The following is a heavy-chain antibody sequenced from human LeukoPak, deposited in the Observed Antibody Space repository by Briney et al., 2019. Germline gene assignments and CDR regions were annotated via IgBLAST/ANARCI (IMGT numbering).Heavy chain of an antibody. CDR2: ISAYNGNT. V-gene: IGHV1-18*01. J-gene: IGHJ4*02. Sequence: ASVKVSCKASGYTFTSYGISWVRQAPGQGLEWMGWISAYNGNTNYAQKLQGRVTMTTDTSTSTAYMELRSLGSDDTAVYYCVRDRKSVVRGSKNDYWGQGTLVTVSS. CDR1: GYTFTSYG. CDR3: VRDRKSVVRGSKNDY. D-gene: IGHD3-10*01.